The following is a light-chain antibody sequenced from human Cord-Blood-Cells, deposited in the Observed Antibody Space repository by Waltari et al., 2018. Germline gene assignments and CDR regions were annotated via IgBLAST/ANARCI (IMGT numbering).Light chain of an antibody. J-gene: IGLJ2*01. Sequence: QSALTQPPSASGSPGQSVTISCTGTSSDVGGYNYVSWYPQHPGKAPKLMIYEVSKQPSGVPDRFSGSKSGNTASLTVSVLQAEDEADYYCSSYAGSNNVVFGGGTKLTVL. CDR2: EVS. CDR1: SSDVGGYNY. CDR3: SSYAGSNNVV. V-gene: IGLV2-8*01.